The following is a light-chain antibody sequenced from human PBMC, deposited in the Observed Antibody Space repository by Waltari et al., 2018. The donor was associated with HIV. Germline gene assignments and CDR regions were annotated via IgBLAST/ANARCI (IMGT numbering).Light chain of an antibody. J-gene: IGKJ1*01. CDR3: QQYYDYPRT. V-gene: IGKV1-8*01. CDR1: QDVSTY. Sequence: AIRMTQSPSSFSASTADKVTITCRASQDVSTYLAWYPQIPGEAPKLLIYTASTLQSGVPSRFSGSGSGTDFTLTINCLQSEDFATYYCQQYYDYPRTFGQGTKVEIK. CDR2: TAS.